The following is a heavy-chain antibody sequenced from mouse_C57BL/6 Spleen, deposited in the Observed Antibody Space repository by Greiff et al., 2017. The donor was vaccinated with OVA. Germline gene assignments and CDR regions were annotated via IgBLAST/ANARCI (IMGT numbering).Heavy chain of an antibody. V-gene: IGHV1-63*01. CDR1: GYTFTNYW. CDR2: IYPGGGYT. D-gene: IGHD2-4*01. Sequence: QVQLQQSGAELVRPGTSVKMSCKASGYTFTNYWICWAKQRPGHGLEWIGDIYPGGGYTNYNEKFKGKATLTADKSSSTAYMQFSSLTSEDSAIYYCAIYDYDGYAMDYWGQGTSVTVSS. J-gene: IGHJ4*01. CDR3: AIYDYDGYAMDY.